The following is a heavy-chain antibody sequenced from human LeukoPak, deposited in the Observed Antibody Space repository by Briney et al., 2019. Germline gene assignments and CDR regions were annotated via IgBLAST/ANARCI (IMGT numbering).Heavy chain of an antibody. Sequence: PSETLSLTCTVSGASISSYYWSWIRQPPGKGLEWSGYIYYSGSTNYNPSLTSRVTISVDTSKNQFSLKLSSGTAADTAVYYCARQVVAVAGTGYFDYWGQGTLVTVSS. CDR2: IYYSGST. D-gene: IGHD6-19*01. V-gene: IGHV4-59*08. J-gene: IGHJ4*02. CDR3: ARQVVAVAGTGYFDY. CDR1: GASISSYY.